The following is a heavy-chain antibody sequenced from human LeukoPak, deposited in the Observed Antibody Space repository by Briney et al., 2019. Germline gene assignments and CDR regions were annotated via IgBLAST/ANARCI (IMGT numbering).Heavy chain of an antibody. CDR3: ARPLTYYYDSRGRQAFDI. CDR1: GYTFTSYY. Sequence: ASVKVSCKASGYTFTSYYMHWVRQAPGQGLEWMGIINPSGGSTSYALKFQGRVTMTTDTSTSTAYMELRSLRSDDTAVYYCARPLTYYYDSRGRQAFDIWGRGTMVTVSS. D-gene: IGHD3-22*01. CDR2: INPSGGST. V-gene: IGHV1-46*01. J-gene: IGHJ3*02.